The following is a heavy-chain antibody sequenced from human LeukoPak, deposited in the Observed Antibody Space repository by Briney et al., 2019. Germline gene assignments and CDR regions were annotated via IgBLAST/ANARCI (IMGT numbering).Heavy chain of an antibody. J-gene: IGHJ6*03. D-gene: IGHD2-2*02. CDR2: MNPNSGNT. CDR3: ARAVPYCSSTSCYIEGMDV. Sequence: ASVKVSCKASGYTFTSYDINWVRQATGQGLEWMGWMNPNSGNTGYAQKFQGRVTITKNTSISTAYMELSSLRSEDTAVYYCARAVPYCSSTSCYIEGMDVWGKGTTVTVSS. CDR1: GYTFTSYD. V-gene: IGHV1-8*03.